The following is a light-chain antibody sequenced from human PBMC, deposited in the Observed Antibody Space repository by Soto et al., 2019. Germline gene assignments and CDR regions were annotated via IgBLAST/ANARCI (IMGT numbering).Light chain of an antibody. V-gene: IGLV1-40*01. CDR2: NND. CDR3: QSYDDGLSGSV. J-gene: IGLJ2*01. CDR1: SSNIGAGYA. Sequence: QSVLTQPPSVSGAPGQRVTISCTGTSSNIGAGYAVHWYQQLPGTAPKLLIYNNDNRPSDVPDRISASNSGTSASLAITGLQAEDEAHYYCQSYDDGLSGSVFGGGTKLTVL.